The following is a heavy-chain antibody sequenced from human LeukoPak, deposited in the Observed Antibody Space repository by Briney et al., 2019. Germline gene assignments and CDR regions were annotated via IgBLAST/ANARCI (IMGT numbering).Heavy chain of an antibody. CDR2: IYYSGST. D-gene: IGHD6-19*01. V-gene: IGHV4-59*12. J-gene: IGHJ4*02. CDR1: GGSISSYY. CDR3: ASTGYSSGWPRRFDY. Sequence: PSETLSLTCTVSGGSISSYYWSWIRQPPGKGLEWIGYIYYSGSTNYNPSLKSRVTISVDTSKNQFSLKLSSVTAADTAVYYCASTGYSSGWPRRFDYWGQGTLVTVSS.